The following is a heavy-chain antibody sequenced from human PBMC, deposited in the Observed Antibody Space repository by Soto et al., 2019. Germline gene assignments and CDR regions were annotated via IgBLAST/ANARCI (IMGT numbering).Heavy chain of an antibody. Sequence: ASVKVSCKASGYTFTSYGISWVRQAPGQGLEWMGWISAYNGTANYAQKFQGRVTITADESTSTAYMELSSLRSEDTAVYYCARNPGVYYDSSGYPTYYFDYWGQGTLVTVSS. D-gene: IGHD3-22*01. CDR2: ISAYNGTA. CDR1: GYTFTSYG. V-gene: IGHV1-18*01. J-gene: IGHJ4*02. CDR3: ARNPGVYYDSSGYPTYYFDY.